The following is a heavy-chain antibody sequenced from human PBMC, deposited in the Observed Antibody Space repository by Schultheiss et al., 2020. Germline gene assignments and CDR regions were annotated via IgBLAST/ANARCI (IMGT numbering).Heavy chain of an antibody. CDR3: ARGCNQQRVKGRAGPLDY. CDR1: GFTFSSYS. V-gene: IGHV3-48*04. Sequence: GGSLRLSCAASGFTFSSYSMNWVRQAPGKGLEWVSYISSSSSTIYYADSVKGRFTISRDNAKNSLYLQMNSLRAEDTAVYYCARGCNQQRVKGRAGPLDYWGQGALVTVSS. D-gene: IGHD6-13*01. J-gene: IGHJ4*02. CDR2: ISSSSSTI.